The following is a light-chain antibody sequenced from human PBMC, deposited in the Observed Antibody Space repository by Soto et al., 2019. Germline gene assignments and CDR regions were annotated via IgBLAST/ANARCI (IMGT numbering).Light chain of an antibody. CDR3: QQYYSPSIT. CDR2: AAS. CDR1: QGISSY. V-gene: IGKV1-8*01. Sequence: AIRMTQSPSSLSASTGDRVTITCRASQGISSYLAWYQQKPGKAPKLLIYAASTLQSGVPSRFSGSGSGTDFTLTISCLQSEDFATYYCQQYYSPSITFDQRTRLEIK. J-gene: IGKJ5*01.